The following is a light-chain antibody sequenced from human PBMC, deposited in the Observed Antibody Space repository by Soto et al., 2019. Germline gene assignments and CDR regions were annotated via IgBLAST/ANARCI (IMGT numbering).Light chain of an antibody. CDR3: QQYNNWPQT. Sequence: EIVMTQSPVTLSVSPGERATLSFSASQSVSSKLAWYQQKPGKTPRLLIYGASTRATGIPARFSGSGSGTALTLSISSLQSEDFAVYYCQQYNNWPQTFGQGTKLEIK. CDR1: QSVSSK. CDR2: GAS. V-gene: IGKV3-15*01. J-gene: IGKJ2*01.